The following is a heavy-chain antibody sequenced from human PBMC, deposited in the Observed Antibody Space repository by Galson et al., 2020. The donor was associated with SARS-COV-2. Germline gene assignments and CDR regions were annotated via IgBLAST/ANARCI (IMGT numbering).Heavy chain of an antibody. V-gene: IGHV4-4*07. CDR3: ARVGLAYLDAFDM. CDR2: IYIRGSN. J-gene: IGHJ3*02. D-gene: IGHD3-3*02. CDR1: GGSMTSHY. Sequence: SETLSLTCSVSGGSMTSHYWSWVRQPAGKGLEWIGRIYIRGSNNYSPSLKSRVTMSVDTSKNQLSLKLISVTAADTAVYYCARVGLAYLDAFDMWGPGTKVTVSS.